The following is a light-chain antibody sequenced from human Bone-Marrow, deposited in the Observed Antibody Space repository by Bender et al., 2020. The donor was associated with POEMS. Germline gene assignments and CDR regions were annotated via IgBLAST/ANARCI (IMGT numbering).Light chain of an antibody. CDR1: INDVGGFNY. J-gene: IGLJ3*02. V-gene: IGLV2-11*01. Sequence: QSALTQPASVSGSPGQSVTISCTGTINDVGGFNYVSWYQQHPGKAPKLIIYDVTKRPSGVPDRFSASKSGNTASLIISGLQAEDEGDYYCQSYDNSLGGWVFGGGTKLTVL. CDR3: QSYDNSLGGWV. CDR2: DVT.